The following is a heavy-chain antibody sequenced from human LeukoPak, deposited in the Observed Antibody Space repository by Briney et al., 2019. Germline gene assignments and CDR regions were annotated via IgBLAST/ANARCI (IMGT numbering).Heavy chain of an antibody. Sequence: SQTLSLTCTLSGGSISSGSYYWSWIRQPAGKGLEWIGRIYTSGSTNYNPSLKSRVSISVDTSKNQFSLKLSSVTAADTAVYYCARGDYYDSSGYPPFDYWGQGTLVTVSS. CDR1: GGSISSGSYY. V-gene: IGHV4-61*02. D-gene: IGHD3-22*01. CDR3: ARGDYYDSSGYPPFDY. CDR2: IYTSGST. J-gene: IGHJ4*02.